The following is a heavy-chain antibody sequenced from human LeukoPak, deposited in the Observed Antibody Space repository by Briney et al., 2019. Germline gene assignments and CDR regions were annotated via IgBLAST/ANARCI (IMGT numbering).Heavy chain of an antibody. D-gene: IGHD1-26*01. V-gene: IGHV4-61*02. J-gene: IGHJ2*01. CDR1: GGSISSGSYY. CDR2: IYTSGST. CDR3: ARDRIVGAYSTYWYFDL. Sequence: PSETLSLTCTVSGGSISSGSYYWSWIRQPAGKGLEWIGRIYTSGSTNYNPSLKSRVTISVDTSKNQFSLKLSSVTAADTAVYYCARDRIVGAYSTYWYFDLWGRGTLVTVSS.